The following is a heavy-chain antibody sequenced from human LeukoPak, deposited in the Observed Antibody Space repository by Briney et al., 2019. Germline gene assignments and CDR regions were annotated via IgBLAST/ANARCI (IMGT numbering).Heavy chain of an antibody. CDR1: GFTFGNYP. J-gene: IGHJ6*02. CDR3: ARWNGDCSTTSCPYYYGMDV. V-gene: IGHV3-21*06. Sequence: GGSLRLSCAASGFTFGNYPMSWVRQAPGKGLEWLSSIKNSANFIYYADSVKGRFTISRDNAKNSLYLQMSSLRVEDTAVYYCARWNGDCSTTSCPYYYGMDVWGQGTTVTVSS. D-gene: IGHD2-2*03. CDR2: IKNSANFI.